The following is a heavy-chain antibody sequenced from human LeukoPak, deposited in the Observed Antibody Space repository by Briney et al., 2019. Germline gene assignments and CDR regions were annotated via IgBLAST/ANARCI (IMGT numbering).Heavy chain of an antibody. CDR2: IYPADSDT. Sequence: GESLKISCKGSGYSFISYWIGWVRQMPGKGLEWMGIIYPADSDTRYSPSFQGQVTISADKSINTAYLQWSSLKASDTAMYYCARSRYCGGDCYSRDFDYSGQGTLVTVSS. CDR3: ARSRYCGGDCYSRDFDY. V-gene: IGHV5-51*01. CDR1: GYSFISYW. J-gene: IGHJ4*02. D-gene: IGHD2-21*02.